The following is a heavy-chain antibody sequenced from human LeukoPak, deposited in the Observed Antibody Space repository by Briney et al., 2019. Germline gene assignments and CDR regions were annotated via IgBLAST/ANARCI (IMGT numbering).Heavy chain of an antibody. CDR3: ARDPDYSKDYYYYGTDV. Sequence: GRSLRLSCAASGFTFSSYAMHWVRQAPGKGLEWVAVISYDGSNKYYADSVKGRFTISRDNSKNTLYLQMNSLRAEDTAVYYCARDPDYSKDYYYYGTDVWGQGTTVTVSS. J-gene: IGHJ6*02. CDR1: GFTFSSYA. D-gene: IGHD4-11*01. CDR2: ISYDGSNK. V-gene: IGHV3-30-3*01.